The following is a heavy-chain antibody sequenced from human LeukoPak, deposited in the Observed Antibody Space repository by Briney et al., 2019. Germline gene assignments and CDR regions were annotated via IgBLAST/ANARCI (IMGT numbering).Heavy chain of an antibody. V-gene: IGHV4-59*01. J-gene: IGHJ6*03. Sequence: SETLSLTCTVSGGSISRYYWSCIRQPPGKGLEWIGYIYYRGSTNYNPSLKSRVTISVDTSKNQFSLKLSSVTAADTAVYYCARDLKVAATPDYYYYYMDVWGKGTTVTVSS. D-gene: IGHD2-15*01. CDR1: GGSISRYY. CDR3: ARDLKVAATPDYYYYYMDV. CDR2: IYYRGST.